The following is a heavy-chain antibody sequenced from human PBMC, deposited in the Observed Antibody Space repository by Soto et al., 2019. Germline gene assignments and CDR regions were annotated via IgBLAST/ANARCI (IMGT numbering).Heavy chain of an antibody. J-gene: IGHJ4*02. CDR3: ARGPMIAFGGVIGLDY. CDR1: GYTFTSYG. CDR2: ISAYNGNT. D-gene: IGHD3-16*02. Sequence: QVQLVQSGAEVKKPGASVKVSCKASGYTFTSYGISWVRQAPGQGLEWMGWISAYNGNTNYAQKLQGRVTMTTDTPTRTAYMELSGLRSDDTAVYYCARGPMIAFGGVIGLDYWGQGTLFTVSS. V-gene: IGHV1-18*01.